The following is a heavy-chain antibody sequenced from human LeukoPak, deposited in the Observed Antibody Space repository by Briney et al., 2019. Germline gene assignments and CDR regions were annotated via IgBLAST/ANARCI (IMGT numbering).Heavy chain of an antibody. J-gene: IGHJ4*02. CDR1: GFTFGSPW. Sequence: GGSLRLSCAASGFTFGSPWMHWVRQAPGKGLVWVSRINSDGSATAYADSVKGRFTISRDNAENTLYLQMNSLRAEDTAVYYCARGKRTVSRYFDYWGQGTLVTVSS. V-gene: IGHV3-74*01. CDR3: ARGKRTVSRYFDY. D-gene: IGHD4-11*01. CDR2: INSDGSAT.